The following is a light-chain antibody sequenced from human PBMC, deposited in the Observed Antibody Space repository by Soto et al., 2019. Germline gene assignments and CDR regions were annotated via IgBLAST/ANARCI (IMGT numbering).Light chain of an antibody. CDR1: QSVLYSSNNKNY. CDR2: WAS. CDR3: QQYYSTPLT. V-gene: IGKV4-1*01. Sequence: IVMTQSPDSLAVSLGERATINCKSSQSVLYSSNNKNYLAWYQQKPGQPPKALIYWASTRESGVPDRFSGSGSGTDFTLTISSLQAEDVAVYYCQQYYSTPLTFGGGTKVDIK. J-gene: IGKJ4*01.